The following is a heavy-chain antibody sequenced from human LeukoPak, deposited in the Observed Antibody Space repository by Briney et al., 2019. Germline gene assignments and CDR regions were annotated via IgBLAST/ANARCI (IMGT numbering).Heavy chain of an antibody. CDR2: ISYDGSNK. CDR3: AKDKGRYYYYYYGMDV. J-gene: IGHJ6*02. CDR1: GFTFSSYG. Sequence: GGSLRLSCAASGFTFSSYGMHWVRQAPGKGLEWVAVISYDGSNKYYADSVKGRFTISRDNSKNTLYLQMNSLRAEDTAVYYCAKDKGRYYYYYYGMDVWGQGTTVTVS. V-gene: IGHV3-30*18.